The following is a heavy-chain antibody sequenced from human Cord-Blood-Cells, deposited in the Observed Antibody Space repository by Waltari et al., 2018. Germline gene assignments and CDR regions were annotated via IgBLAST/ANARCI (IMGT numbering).Heavy chain of an antibody. J-gene: IGHJ4*02. V-gene: IGHV4-59*01. CDR2: IYYRGRT. Sequence: QVQLQESGPGLVKPSETLSLTCTVSGGSISSYYWSWIRQPPGKGLEWIGYIYYRGRTHYNPSLKSRVTISVDTSKTQFSLKLSSVTAADTAVYYCAREPYSSSWFDYWGQGTLVTVSS. CDR3: AREPYSSSWFDY. D-gene: IGHD6-13*01. CDR1: GGSISSYY.